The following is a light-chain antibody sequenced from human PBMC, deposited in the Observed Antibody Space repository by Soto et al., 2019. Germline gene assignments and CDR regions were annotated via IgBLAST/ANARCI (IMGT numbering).Light chain of an antibody. CDR2: GAS. CDR1: QSVSSSY. CDR3: QQYGTSFWT. J-gene: IGKJ1*01. V-gene: IGKV3-20*01. Sequence: EIVLTQSPGTLSLSPGERGTLSCRTSQSVSSSYLAWYQQKPGQAPRLLIYGASTRATGIPDRFSGSGSGTDFTLTISRLEPEDFAVYYCQQYGTSFWTFGQGTK.